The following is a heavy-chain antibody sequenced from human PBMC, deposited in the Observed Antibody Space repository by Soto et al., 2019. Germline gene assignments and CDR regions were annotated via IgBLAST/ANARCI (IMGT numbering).Heavy chain of an antibody. Sequence: GGSLRLSCAASGFTFSSYAMHWVRQAPGKGLEWVAVISYDGSNKYYADSVKGRFTISRDNSKNTLYLQMNSLRAEDTAVYYCARDVPSYGYYYYYGMDVWGQGTTVTVSS. CDR2: ISYDGSNK. V-gene: IGHV3-30-3*01. J-gene: IGHJ6*02. D-gene: IGHD5-18*01. CDR3: ARDVPSYGYYYYYGMDV. CDR1: GFTFSSYA.